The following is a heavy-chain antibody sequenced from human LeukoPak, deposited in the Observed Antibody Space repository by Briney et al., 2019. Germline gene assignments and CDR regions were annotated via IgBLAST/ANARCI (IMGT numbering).Heavy chain of an antibody. CDR2: VIPVFETA. CDR1: GYSFITYS. V-gene: IGHV1-69*06. D-gene: IGHD6-13*01. CDR3: ARRGYTDYMDV. Sequence: SVKVSCKVSGYSFITYSISWVRQAPGQGLEWMGGVIPVFETANYAQKFQGRVTIIADKSTSTAYMELSGLTSEDTAVYYCARRGYTDYMDVWGEGTTVTVSS. J-gene: IGHJ6*03.